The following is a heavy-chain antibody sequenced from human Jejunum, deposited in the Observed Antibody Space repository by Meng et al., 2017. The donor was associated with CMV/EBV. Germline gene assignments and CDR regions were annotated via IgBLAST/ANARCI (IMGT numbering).Heavy chain of an antibody. CDR2: IRDDGNYK. CDR1: GFLLRTYG. J-gene: IGHJ4*02. Sequence: ASGFLLRTYGMQWVRQVPGKGLEWVAFIRDDGNYKYYGASVKGRITISRDNSKDMVSLEMNSLRPEDTAVYYCVRSSTAGTQYFDLWGRGTLVTVSS. D-gene: IGHD6-13*01. CDR3: VRSSTAGTQYFDL. V-gene: IGHV3-30*02.